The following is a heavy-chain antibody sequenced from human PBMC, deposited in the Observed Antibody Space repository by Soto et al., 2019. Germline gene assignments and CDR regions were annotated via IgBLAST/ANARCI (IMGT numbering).Heavy chain of an antibody. J-gene: IGHJ4*02. Sequence: GGSVKVSCKAFGYTFTSYGISWGRQAPGQGLEWMGWISAYNGNTNYAQKLQGRVTMTTDTSTSTAYMELRSLRSDDTAVYYCARPQGYSSSWYCDYWSQGTLVTVSS. V-gene: IGHV1-18*01. CDR1: GYTFTSYG. CDR3: ARPQGYSSSWYCDY. D-gene: IGHD6-13*01. CDR2: ISAYNGNT.